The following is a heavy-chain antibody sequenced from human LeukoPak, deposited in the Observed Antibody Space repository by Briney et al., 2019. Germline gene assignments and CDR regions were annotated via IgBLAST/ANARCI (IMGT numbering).Heavy chain of an antibody. CDR1: GGSISSYY. D-gene: IGHD3-22*01. J-gene: IGHJ4*02. CDR2: IYYSGST. V-gene: IGHV4-59*08. Sequence: SETLSLTCTVSGGSISSYYWSWIRQPPGKGLEWIGYIYYSGSTNYNPSLKGRVTISVDTSKNQFSLKLSSVTAADTAVYYCARQHGYDSSGYYYDLDYWGQGTLVTVSS. CDR3: ARQHGYDSSGYYYDLDY.